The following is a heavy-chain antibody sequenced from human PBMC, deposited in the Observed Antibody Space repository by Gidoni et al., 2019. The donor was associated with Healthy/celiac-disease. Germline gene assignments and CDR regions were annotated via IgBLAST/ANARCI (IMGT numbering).Heavy chain of an antibody. CDR1: GFSLSNARMG. J-gene: IGHJ6*02. CDR3: ARLADVTPPDGMDV. V-gene: IGHV2-26*01. Sequence: QVTLKEAGPVLVKPTETRTLTCTGAGFSLSNARMGVSWIRQPPGKALEWLAHIFSNDEKSYSTSLQSRLTISQDTSKSQVVLTMTNMDPVDTATYYCARLADVTPPDGMDVWGQGTTVTVSS. D-gene: IGHD4-4*01. CDR2: IFSNDEK.